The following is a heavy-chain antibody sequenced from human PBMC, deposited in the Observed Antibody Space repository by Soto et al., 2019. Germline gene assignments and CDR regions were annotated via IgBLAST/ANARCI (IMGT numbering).Heavy chain of an antibody. CDR3: ARDESGYDVEYYFDY. CDR1: GFTFSSYS. D-gene: IGHD5-12*01. Sequence: EVQLVESGGGLVKPGGSLRLSCAASGFTFSSYSMNWVRQAPGKGLEWVSSISSSSSYIYSAESVKGRFTSSRDNAKNSLYLQMNSLRAEDTAVYYCARDESGYDVEYYFDYWGQGTLVTVSS. J-gene: IGHJ4*02. CDR2: ISSSSSYI. V-gene: IGHV3-21*01.